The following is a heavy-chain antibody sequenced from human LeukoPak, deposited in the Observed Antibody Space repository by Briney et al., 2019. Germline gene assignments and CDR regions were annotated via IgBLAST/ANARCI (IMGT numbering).Heavy chain of an antibody. Sequence: GGSLRLSCAASGFTFDHYAMTCVRQAPGKGLEWVANIRGDASRLYYVDSVKGRFTISRDNAKNSLYVQMNSLRPEDTALYYCAKGGARLGTAVSGPFDYWGQGTLVTVSS. CDR1: GFTFDHYA. J-gene: IGHJ4*02. D-gene: IGHD6-13*01. V-gene: IGHV3-7*03. CDR2: IRGDASRL. CDR3: AKGGARLGTAVSGPFDY.